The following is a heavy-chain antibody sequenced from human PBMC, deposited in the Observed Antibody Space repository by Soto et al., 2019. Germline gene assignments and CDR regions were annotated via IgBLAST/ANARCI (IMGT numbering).Heavy chain of an antibody. D-gene: IGHD6-19*01. Sequence: PEGSLRLSCAASGCTFTKAWMTWVRQTPGTGLEWVGRIKSRADGGTTDYAASVKDRFIISRDDSNDTLYMHMNRLKTDDTAVYYCTTASQWLSPCTWGQGARFTASS. CDR1: GCTFTKAW. CDR2: IKSRADGGTT. CDR3: TTASQWLSPCT. V-gene: IGHV3-15*01. J-gene: IGHJ5*02.